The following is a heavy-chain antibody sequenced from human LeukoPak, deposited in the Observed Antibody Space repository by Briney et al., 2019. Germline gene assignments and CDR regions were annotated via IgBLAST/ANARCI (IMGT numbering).Heavy chain of an antibody. CDR2: ISSSSGTI. Sequence: PGRSLRLSCAASGFTFSDFSMNWVPQAPGKGSEWLSYISSSSGTIWYADSVKGRFTSSRDNSKNTLFLVMNSLRGEDTAVYYCARGASYDAPDYWGQGTLVTVSS. D-gene: IGHD3-16*01. J-gene: IGHJ4*02. CDR1: GFTFSDFS. V-gene: IGHV3-48*01. CDR3: ARGASYDAPDY.